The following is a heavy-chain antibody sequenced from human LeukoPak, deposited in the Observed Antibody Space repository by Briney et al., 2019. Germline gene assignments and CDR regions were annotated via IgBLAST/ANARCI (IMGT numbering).Heavy chain of an antibody. Sequence: GGSLRLSCAASGFTFSSYSMNWGRQAPGKGLEWVSSISSRSSYIYYADSVKGRFTISRDNPKNSLYLQMTSLRAEDTAVYYCARDGGSSTMEPTGGYYYYGMDVWGQGTTVTVSS. D-gene: IGHD1-1*01. V-gene: IGHV3-21*04. J-gene: IGHJ6*02. CDR2: ISSRSSYI. CDR1: GFTFSSYS. CDR3: ARDGGSSTMEPTGGYYYYGMDV.